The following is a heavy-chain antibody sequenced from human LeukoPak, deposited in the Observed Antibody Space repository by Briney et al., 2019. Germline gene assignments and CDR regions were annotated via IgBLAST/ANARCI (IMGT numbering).Heavy chain of an antibody. D-gene: IGHD4-17*01. Sequence: GGSLRLSCAASGFTFSSYAMSWVRQAPGKGLEWVSAISGSGGSTYYADSVKGRFTISRDNSKNTLYLQMNSLRAEDTAVYYCARAVGLRTAFDIWGQGTMVTVSS. V-gene: IGHV3-23*01. CDR2: ISGSGGST. CDR3: ARAVGLRTAFDI. J-gene: IGHJ3*02. CDR1: GFTFSSYA.